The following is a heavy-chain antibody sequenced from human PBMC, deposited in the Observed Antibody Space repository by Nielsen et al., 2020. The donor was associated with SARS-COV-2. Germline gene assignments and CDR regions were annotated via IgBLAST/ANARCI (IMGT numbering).Heavy chain of an antibody. D-gene: IGHD2-2*03. CDR2: IYPGDSDT. CDR1: GYRFTSYW. J-gene: IGHJ6*03. Sequence: GESLKISCEASGYRFTSYWIAWVRQMPGKGLEWVGIIYPGDSDTRYSPSFQDQVTISADKSVSTAYLQWASLTASDTTIYYCARHGYCSNNPCSIDVWGKGTTVTVS. CDR3: ARHGYCSNNPCSIDV. V-gene: IGHV5-51*01.